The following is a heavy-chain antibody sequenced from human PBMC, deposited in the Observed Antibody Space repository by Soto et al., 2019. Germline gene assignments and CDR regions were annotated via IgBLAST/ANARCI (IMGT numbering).Heavy chain of an antibody. CDR1: GGTFSSYA. CDR2: IIPIFGTA. V-gene: IGHV1-69*06. D-gene: IGHD6-19*01. Sequence: SVKVSCKASGGTFSSYAISWVRQAPGQGLEWMGGIIPIFGTANYAQKFQGRVTMTEDTSTDTAYMELSSLRSEDTAVYYCATAVAGTEGFDYWGQGTLVTVSS. J-gene: IGHJ4*02. CDR3: ATAVAGTEGFDY.